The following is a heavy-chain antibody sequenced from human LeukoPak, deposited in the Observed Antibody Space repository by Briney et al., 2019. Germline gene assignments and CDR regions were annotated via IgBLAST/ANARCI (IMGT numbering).Heavy chain of an antibody. Sequence: GASVKVSCKASGYTFTSYGISWVRQAPGQGLEWMGWISAYNGNTNYAQKLQGRVTMTTDTSTSTAYMELRSLRSDDTAVYYCARVIHSSSPRGYYYYYYMDVWGKGTTVTVSS. CDR2: ISAYNGNT. D-gene: IGHD6-6*01. V-gene: IGHV1-18*01. CDR1: GYTFTSYG. CDR3: ARVIHSSSPRGYYYYYYMDV. J-gene: IGHJ6*03.